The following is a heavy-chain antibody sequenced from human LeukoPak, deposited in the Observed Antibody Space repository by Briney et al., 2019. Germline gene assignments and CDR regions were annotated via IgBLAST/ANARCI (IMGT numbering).Heavy chain of an antibody. D-gene: IGHD3-3*01. CDR2: INHSGST. V-gene: IGHV4-34*01. CDR3: ARGIRFLELGPYFDY. Sequence: SETLSLTCAVYGGSFSGYYWSWIRQPPGKGLEWIGGINHSGSTNYNPSLKSRVTISVDTSKNQFSLKLSSVTAADTAVYYCARGIRFLELGPYFDYWGQGTLVTVSS. J-gene: IGHJ4*02. CDR1: GGSFSGYY.